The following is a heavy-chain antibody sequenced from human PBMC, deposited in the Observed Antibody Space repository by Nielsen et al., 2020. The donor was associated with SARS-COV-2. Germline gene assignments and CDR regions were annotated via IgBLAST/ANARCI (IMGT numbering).Heavy chain of an antibody. CDR3: ARDRKEMATIGSFYYYYGMDV. CDR1: GFSFNTYS. D-gene: IGHD5-24*01. J-gene: IGHJ6*02. CDR2: ISGGSATI. V-gene: IGHV3-48*01. Sequence: GGSLRLSCVASGFSFNTYSMNWVRQAPGKGLEWVSYISGGSATIYYADSVKGRFTISRDNSKNTLYLQMNSLRAEDTAVYYCARDRKEMATIGSFYYYYGMDVWGQGTTVTVSS.